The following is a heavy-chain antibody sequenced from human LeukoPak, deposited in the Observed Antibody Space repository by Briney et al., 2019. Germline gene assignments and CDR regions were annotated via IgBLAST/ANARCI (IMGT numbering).Heavy chain of an antibody. CDR1: GGTLSSYA. V-gene: IGHV1-69*05. D-gene: IGHD3-22*01. J-gene: IGHJ4*02. CDR3: ARAARVRYYDSSGYYSFDY. Sequence: SVKVSCKASGGTLSSYAISWVRQAPGQGLEWMGRIIPIFGTANYAQKFQGRVTITTDESTSTAYMELSSLRSEDTAVYYCARAARVRYYDSSGYYSFDYWGQGTLVTVSS. CDR2: IIPIFGTA.